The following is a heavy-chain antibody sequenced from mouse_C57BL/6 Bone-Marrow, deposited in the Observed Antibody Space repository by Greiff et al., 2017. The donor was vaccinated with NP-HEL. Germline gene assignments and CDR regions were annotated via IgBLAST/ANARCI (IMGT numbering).Heavy chain of an antibody. J-gene: IGHJ1*03. D-gene: IGHD2-4*01. CDR1: GYTFTSYW. Sequence: QVQLQQPGAELVMPGASVKLSCKASGYTFTSYWMHWVKQRPGQGLEWIGEIDPSDSYTNYNQKFKGKSTLTVDKSSSTAYMQLSSLTSEDSAVYYCTIAPIYDYDDDWYFDVWGTGTTVTVSS. V-gene: IGHV1-69*01. CDR3: TIAPIYDYDDDWYFDV. CDR2: IDPSDSYT.